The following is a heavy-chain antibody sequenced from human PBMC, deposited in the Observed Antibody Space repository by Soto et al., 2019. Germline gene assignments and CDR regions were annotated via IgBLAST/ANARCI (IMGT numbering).Heavy chain of an antibody. D-gene: IGHD3-9*01. CDR2: IKSKFDGETI. V-gene: IGHV3-15*01. CDR1: GINFIRAW. Sequence: EESLRLSCAASGINFIRAWMSWVLQAPGKGLEWVGRIKSKFDGETIDYAAPVKGRFTISRDNAKNSLYLQMNSLRAEDTAVYYWGGYFYGLFHDPFECCGQGTMVIVSS. CDR3: GGYFYGLFHDPFEC. J-gene: IGHJ3*01.